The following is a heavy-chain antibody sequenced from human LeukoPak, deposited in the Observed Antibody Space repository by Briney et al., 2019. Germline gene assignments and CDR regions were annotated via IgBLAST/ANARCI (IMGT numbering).Heavy chain of an antibody. CDR2: FNSGGTT. CDR3: ASGVYGVKYYYGMDV. CDR1: RFSVRSHD. V-gene: IGHV3-66*01. J-gene: IGHJ6*02. Sequence: GGSLRLSCAASRFSVRSHDMSWVRQAPGKGLEWVSVFNSGGTTYYADSVKGRFTILRDNSQNTLHLQMNSLRAEDSAVYYCASGVYGVKYYYGMDVWGQGTTVTVSS. D-gene: IGHD6-13*01.